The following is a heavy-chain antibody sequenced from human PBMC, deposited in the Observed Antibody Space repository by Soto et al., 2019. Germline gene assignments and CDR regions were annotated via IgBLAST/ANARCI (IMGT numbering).Heavy chain of an antibody. J-gene: IGHJ4*02. CDR2: IYYSGST. D-gene: IGHD3-22*01. CDR1: GGSISSSSYY. V-gene: IGHV4-39*01. CDR3: ARDLPYYYDSSGYYYPYYFDY. Sequence: SETLSLTCTVSGGSISSSSYYWGWIRQPPRKGLEWIGRIYYSGSTYYNPSLKSRVTISVDTSKNQFSLKLSSVTAADTAVYYCARDLPYYYDSSGYYYPYYFDYWGQGTLVTVSS.